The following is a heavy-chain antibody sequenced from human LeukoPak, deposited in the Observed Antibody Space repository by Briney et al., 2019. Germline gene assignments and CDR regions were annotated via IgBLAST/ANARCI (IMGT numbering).Heavy chain of an antibody. J-gene: IGHJ4*02. CDR3: TTRLTVTFGGVIVFDY. V-gene: IGHV3-15*01. D-gene: IGHD3-16*02. CDR1: GFTFSNAW. Sequence: GGSLRLSCAASGFTFSNAWMSWVRQAPGKGLEWVGRIKSKTDGGTTDYATPVKGRFTISRDDSKNTLYLQMNSLKTEDTAVYYCTTRLTVTFGGVIVFDYWGQGTLVTVSS. CDR2: IKSKTDGGTT.